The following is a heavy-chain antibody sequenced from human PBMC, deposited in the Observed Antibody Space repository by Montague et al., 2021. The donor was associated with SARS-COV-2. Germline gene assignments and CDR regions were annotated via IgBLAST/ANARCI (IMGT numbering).Heavy chain of an antibody. CDR3: ARNPADYYGSGSYRTWENWFDP. Sequence: SETLSLTCTVSGGSISSSSYYWGWLRQPPGKGLEWIGSNSGSTYYNPSLKSRVTISVDTSKNQFSLKLSSVTAADTAVYYCARNPADYYGSGSYRTWENWFDPWGQGTLVTVSS. V-gene: IGHV4-39*01. CDR2: NSGST. D-gene: IGHD3-10*01. CDR1: GGSISSSSYY. J-gene: IGHJ5*02.